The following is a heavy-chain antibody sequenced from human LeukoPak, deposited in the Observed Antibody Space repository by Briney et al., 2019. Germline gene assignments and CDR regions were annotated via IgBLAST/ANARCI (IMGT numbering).Heavy chain of an antibody. D-gene: IGHD3-22*01. CDR1: GGSISSYY. J-gene: IGHJ3*02. Sequence: SETLSLTCTVSGGSISSYYWGWIRQPPGKGLEWIGSIYYSGSTYYNPSLKSRVTISVDTSKNQFSLKLSSVTAADTAVYYCARGYDSSGYQIWGQGTMVTVSS. CDR2: IYYSGST. V-gene: IGHV4-39*07. CDR3: ARGYDSSGYQI.